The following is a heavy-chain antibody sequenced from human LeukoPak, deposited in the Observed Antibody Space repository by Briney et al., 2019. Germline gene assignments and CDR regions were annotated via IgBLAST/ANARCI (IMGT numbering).Heavy chain of an antibody. CDR1: GFTFSSYG. D-gene: IGHD1-26*01. J-gene: IGHJ4*02. V-gene: IGHV3-30*02. CDR2: IWYDGSNK. CDR3: APSGSYPSYFDS. Sequence: GGSLRLSCAASGFTFSSYGMHWVRQAPGKGLEWVAVIWYDGSNKYYADSVKGRFTISRDNSKNTLYLQMNSLRAEDTAVYYCAPSGSYPSYFDSWGQGALVTVSS.